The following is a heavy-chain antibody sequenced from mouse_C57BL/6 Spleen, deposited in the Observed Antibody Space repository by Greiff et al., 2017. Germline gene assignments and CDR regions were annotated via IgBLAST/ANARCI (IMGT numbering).Heavy chain of an antibody. CDR1: GYAFTNYL. CDR3: AREGNYPSNWYFDV. Sequence: QVQLKQSGAELVRPGTSVKVSCKASGYAFTNYLIEWVKQRPGQGLEWIGVINPGSGGTNYNEKFKGKATLTADKSSSTAYMQLSSLTSEDSAVYFCAREGNYPSNWYFDVWGTGTTVTVSS. CDR2: INPGSGGT. D-gene: IGHD2-1*01. V-gene: IGHV1-54*01. J-gene: IGHJ1*03.